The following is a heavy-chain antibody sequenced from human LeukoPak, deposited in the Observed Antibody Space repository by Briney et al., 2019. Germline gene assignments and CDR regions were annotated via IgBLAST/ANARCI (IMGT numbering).Heavy chain of an antibody. V-gene: IGHV4-59*08. D-gene: IGHD1-1*01. CDR1: GGSISSYF. J-gene: IGHJ4*02. CDR2: IYYSGST. CDR3: ARRNYGYNDHYFDY. Sequence: MPSETLSLTCTVSGGSISSYFWSWIRQPPGKGLEWIGYIYYSGSTNYNPSLKSRVTISVDTSRNQFSLKLSSMTAADTAVYYCARRNYGYNDHYFDYWGQGTLVTVSS.